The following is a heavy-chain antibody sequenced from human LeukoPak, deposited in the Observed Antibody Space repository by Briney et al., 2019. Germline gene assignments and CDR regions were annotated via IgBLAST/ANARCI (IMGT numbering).Heavy chain of an antibody. D-gene: IGHD3-22*01. CDR3: ARTLGGDYYDSSEYFDY. V-gene: IGHV3-23*01. J-gene: IGHJ4*02. CDR2: ISGGGDTT. CDR1: GFPLSSYA. Sequence: GGSLRLSCAASGFPLSSYAMSWVRLAPGKGLEWVSGISGGGDTTYYADSVKGRFTISRDNSKNTLYLQMNSLRVDDTAVYYCARTLGGDYYDSSEYFDYWGQGTLVTVSS.